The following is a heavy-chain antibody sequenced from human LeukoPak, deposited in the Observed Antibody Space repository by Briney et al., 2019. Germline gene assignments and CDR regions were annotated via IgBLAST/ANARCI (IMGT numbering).Heavy chain of an antibody. J-gene: IGHJ4*02. CDR1: GFTFSSYW. V-gene: IGHV3-7*01. CDR3: ARGIGGWYMGAYYFDY. D-gene: IGHD6-19*01. CDR2: IKQDGSEK. Sequence: GGSLRLSCAASGFTFSSYWMSWVRQAPGKGLEWVANIKQDGSEKYYVDSVKGRFTISRDNAKNSLYLQMNSLRAEDTAVYYCARGIGGWYMGAYYFDYWGQGTLVTVSS.